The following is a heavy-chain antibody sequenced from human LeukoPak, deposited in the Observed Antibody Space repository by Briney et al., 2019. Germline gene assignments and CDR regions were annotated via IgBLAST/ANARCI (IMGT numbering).Heavy chain of an antibody. J-gene: IGHJ4*02. CDR1: DDSMSSHF. V-gene: IGHV4-59*11. CDR3: ARSRSWYLSQYYFDY. D-gene: IGHD2-15*01. CDR2: IYYSGTT. Sequence: SETLSLTCTVSDDSMSSHFWNWIRQPPGKGLEWIGYIYYSGTTNYSPSLKSRVTISVDTSKNEFSLKLTSVTAADTAVYYCARSRSWYLSQYYFDYWGQGILVTVSS.